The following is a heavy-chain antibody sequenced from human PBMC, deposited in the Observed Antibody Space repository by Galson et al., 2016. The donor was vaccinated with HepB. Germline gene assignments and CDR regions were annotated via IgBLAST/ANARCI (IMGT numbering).Heavy chain of an antibody. CDR1: GFPFSSYA. CDR3: AKVGGGSCYGLLPFDY. D-gene: IGHD2-15*01. CDR2: ISGSGGST. V-gene: IGHV3-23*01. J-gene: IGHJ4*02. Sequence: SLRLSCAASGFPFSSYAMNWVRQAPGKGLEWVSGISGSGGSTYYSDSLKDRFTVSRDNSKTTLYLQMNSLRAEDTAIYYCAKVGGGSCYGLLPFDYWGQGTLVTVSS.